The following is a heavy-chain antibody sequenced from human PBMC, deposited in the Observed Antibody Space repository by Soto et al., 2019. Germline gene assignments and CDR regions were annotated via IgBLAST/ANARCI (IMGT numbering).Heavy chain of an antibody. CDR3: AKDAGQQLVRADYYYGMDV. Sequence: PGGSLRLSCAASGFTFSSYGMHWVRQAPGKGLEWVAVISYDGSNKYYADSVKGRFTISRDNSKNTLYLQMNSLRAEDTAVYYCAKDAGQQLVRADYYYGMDVWGQGTTVTVSS. CDR1: GFTFSSYG. CDR2: ISYDGSNK. V-gene: IGHV3-30*18. J-gene: IGHJ6*02. D-gene: IGHD6-13*01.